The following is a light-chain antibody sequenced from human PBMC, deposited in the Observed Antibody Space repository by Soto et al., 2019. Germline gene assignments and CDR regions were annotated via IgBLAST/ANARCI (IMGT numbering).Light chain of an antibody. J-gene: IGKJ2*01. CDR2: DAS. CDR3: QQRSNWPPDT. CDR1: QSVSSY. V-gene: IGKV3-11*01. Sequence: EIMLTQSPATLSLYPGERATLSCRASQSVSSYLAWYQQKPGQAPRLLIYDASNRATGIPARFSGSGSGTDFTLTISSLEPEDFAVYYCQQRSNWPPDTFGQGTKLEIK.